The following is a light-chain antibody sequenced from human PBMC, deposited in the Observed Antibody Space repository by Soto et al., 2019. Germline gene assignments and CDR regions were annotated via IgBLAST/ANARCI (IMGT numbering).Light chain of an antibody. V-gene: IGLV2-8*01. J-gene: IGLJ1*01. CDR2: EVS. CDR1: SSDVGGHNY. CDR3: SSYANSNNFEGV. Sequence: QSALTQPPSASGSPGQSVTISCTGTSSDVGGHNYVSWYQQHPGKAPKLMIYEVSKRPSGFPDRFSGSKSGNTASLTVSGLQAEDEADYYCSSYANSNNFEGVFGTGTKVTVL.